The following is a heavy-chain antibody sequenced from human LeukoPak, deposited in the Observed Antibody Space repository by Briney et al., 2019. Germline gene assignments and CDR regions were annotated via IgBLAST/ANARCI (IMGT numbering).Heavy chain of an antibody. D-gene: IGHD6-19*01. Sequence: ASVKVSCKASVFTFSIYDINWVRQATGQGLEWRGWMNPNNGNTGYAQKFQGRLTMTRNTSISTAYMELSRLRSEDTAVYYCVRGLGLAVAGNNWFDPWGQGTLVTASS. J-gene: IGHJ5*02. CDR1: VFTFSIYD. V-gene: IGHV1-8*01. CDR3: VRGLGLAVAGNNWFDP. CDR2: MNPNNGNT.